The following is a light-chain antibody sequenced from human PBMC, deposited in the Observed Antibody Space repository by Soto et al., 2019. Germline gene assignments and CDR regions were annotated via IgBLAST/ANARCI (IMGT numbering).Light chain of an antibody. J-gene: IGKJ1*01. V-gene: IGKV1-5*01. CDR2: DAS. CDR3: QQYNNFPWT. CDR1: QSISTW. Sequence: DIRMTQSPSTLSASVGDRVSITCRASQSISTWLAWYQQKPGKAPKVLISDASSLESGVPSRFSGSGSGTEFTLTSISRQPDDFATYHCQQYNNFPWTFGQGTKVEIK.